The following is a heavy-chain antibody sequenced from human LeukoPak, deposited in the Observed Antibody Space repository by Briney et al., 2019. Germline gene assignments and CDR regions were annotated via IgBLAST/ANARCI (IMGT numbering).Heavy chain of an antibody. J-gene: IGHJ4*02. CDR3: ARAHPRWLQSDY. CDR1: GFTFSSYW. CDR2: IREDGSEK. V-gene: IGHV3-7*01. D-gene: IGHD5-24*01. Sequence: GGSLTLSCAASGFTFSSYWMSWVRQAPGKGLEWVANIREDGSEKYYVESGKGRFTISRDNAKNSLYLQMNSLRAEDTAVYYCARAHPRWLQSDYWGQGTLVTVSS.